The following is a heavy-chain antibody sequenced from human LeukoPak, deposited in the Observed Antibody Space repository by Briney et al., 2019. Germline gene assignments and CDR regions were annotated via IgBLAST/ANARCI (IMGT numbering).Heavy chain of an antibody. Sequence: SVKVSCKASGGTFSSYAISWVRQAPGQGLDWMGGIIPIFGTANYAQKFQGRVTITTDESTSTAYMELSSLRSEDTAVYYCARPVVPAAMGSWFDPWGQGTLVTVSS. J-gene: IGHJ5*02. D-gene: IGHD2-2*01. CDR3: ARPVVPAAMGSWFDP. CDR1: GGTFSSYA. V-gene: IGHV1-69*05. CDR2: IIPIFGTA.